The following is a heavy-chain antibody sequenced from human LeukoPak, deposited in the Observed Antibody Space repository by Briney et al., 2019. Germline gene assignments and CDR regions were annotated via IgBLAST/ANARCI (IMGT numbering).Heavy chain of an antibody. V-gene: IGHV3-66*01. D-gene: IGHD6-19*01. J-gene: IGHJ4*02. CDR2: IYSGGYT. CDR1: GFTVTSNY. CDR3: ARVGAVAAADC. Sequence: QPGGSLRLSCAASGFTVTSNYMTWVRQAPGKGLEWVAIIYSGGYTDYADSVKGRFTISRDNSKNTVYLQMNSLRAEDTAVYYCARVGAVAAADCWGQGTLVTVSS.